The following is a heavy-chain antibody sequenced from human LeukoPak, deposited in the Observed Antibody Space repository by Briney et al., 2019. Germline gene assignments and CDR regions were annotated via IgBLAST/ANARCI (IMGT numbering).Heavy chain of an antibody. J-gene: IGHJ1*01. V-gene: IGHV3-21*01. CDR2: ISSSSSYI. D-gene: IGHD6-13*01. Sequence: PGGSLRLSCVASGFTFSSYIMNWVRQAPGKGLEWVSSISSSSSYIYYADSVKGRFTISRDNAKNSLYLQMNSLRAEDTAVYYCASPGYSSSWYGYFQHWGQGTLVTVSS. CDR3: ASPGYSSSWYGYFQH. CDR1: GFTFSSYI.